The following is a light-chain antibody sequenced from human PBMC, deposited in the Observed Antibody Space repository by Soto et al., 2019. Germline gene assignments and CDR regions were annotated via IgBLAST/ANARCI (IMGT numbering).Light chain of an antibody. CDR3: QKYANPPLT. V-gene: IGKV1-33*01. J-gene: IGKJ4*01. Sequence: DIQMTQAPSSLSASVGDRVTITCQASQDISNYLNWYQQKPGKAHKLLIYDASNLETGVPSRFSGSGSGTDFTFTISSLQPEDIATYYCQKYANPPLTFVGGTKVEIK. CDR2: DAS. CDR1: QDISNY.